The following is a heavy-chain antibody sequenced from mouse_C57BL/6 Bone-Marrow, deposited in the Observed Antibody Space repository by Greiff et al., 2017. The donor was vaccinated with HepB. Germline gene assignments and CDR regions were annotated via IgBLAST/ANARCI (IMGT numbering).Heavy chain of an antibody. Sequence: VQLKQSGPELVKPGASVKISCKASGYTFTDYYMNWVKQSHGKSLEWIGDINPNNGGTSYNQKFKGKATLTVDKSSSTAYMELRSLTSEDSAVYYCARHYPYAMDYWGQGTSVTVSS. CDR3: ARHYPYAMDY. V-gene: IGHV1-26*01. J-gene: IGHJ4*01. D-gene: IGHD1-2*01. CDR1: GYTFTDYY. CDR2: INPNNGGT.